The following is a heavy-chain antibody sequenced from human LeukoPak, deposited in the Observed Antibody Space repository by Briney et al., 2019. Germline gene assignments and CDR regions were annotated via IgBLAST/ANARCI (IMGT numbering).Heavy chain of an antibody. CDR3: ARESDYSSLDY. D-gene: IGHD5-12*01. CDR1: GFTFSSYE. Sequence: PGGFLRLSCAASGFTFSSYEMNWVRQAPGKGLEWVSYISSSGSTIYYADSVKGRFTISRDNAKNSLYLQMNSLRAEDTAVYYCARESDYSSLDYWGQGTLVTVSS. V-gene: IGHV3-48*03. J-gene: IGHJ4*02. CDR2: ISSSGSTI.